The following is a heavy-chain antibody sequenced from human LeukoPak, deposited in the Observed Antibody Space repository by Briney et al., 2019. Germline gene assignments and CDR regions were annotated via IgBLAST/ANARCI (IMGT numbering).Heavy chain of an antibody. CDR1: GYTFTSYY. Sequence: ASVKVSCKASGYTFTSYYMHWVRQAPGQGLEWMGIINPSGGSTSYAQKFQGRVTMTRDTSTSTVYMELSSLRSEDTAVYHCARGGIAAAGPRAEYFQHWGQGTLVTVSS. D-gene: IGHD6-13*01. CDR3: ARGGIAAAGPRAEYFQH. CDR2: INPSGGST. J-gene: IGHJ1*01. V-gene: IGHV1-46*01.